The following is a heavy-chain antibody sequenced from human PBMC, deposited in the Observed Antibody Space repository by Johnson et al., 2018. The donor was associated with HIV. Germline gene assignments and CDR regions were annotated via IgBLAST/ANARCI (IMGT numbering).Heavy chain of an antibody. CDR3: ARGRVGAFDI. J-gene: IGHJ3*02. CDR2: IYSGGIT. Sequence: VQLVESGGGLIQPGGSLRLSCAASGFTVSSNYMSWVRQAPGKGLEWVSVIYSGGITYYTRYVKGRFTISTDNPKNMLFLHINSLGVGDTAVYYCARGRVGAFDIWGQGTMVTVSS. CDR1: GFTVSSNY. V-gene: IGHV3-53*01. D-gene: IGHD1-26*01.